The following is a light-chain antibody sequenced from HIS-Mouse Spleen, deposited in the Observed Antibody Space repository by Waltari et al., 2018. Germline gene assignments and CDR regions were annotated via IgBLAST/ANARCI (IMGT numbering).Light chain of an antibody. CDR2: EVS. CDR3: SSYAGSNNYV. CDR1: RSDLGGYNF. J-gene: IGLJ1*01. Sequence: QSALTQPPSASGSPGQSVTISCPGTRSDLGGYNFVSWYQQPPGKAPNLMIYEVSKRPSGVPDRFSGSKSGNTASLTVSGLQAEDEADYYCSSYAGSNNYVFGTGTKVTVL. V-gene: IGLV2-8*01.